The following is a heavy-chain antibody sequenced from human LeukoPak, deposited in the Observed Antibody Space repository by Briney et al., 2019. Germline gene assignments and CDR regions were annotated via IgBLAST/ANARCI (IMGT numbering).Heavy chain of an antibody. Sequence: SETLSLTCTVSGYSISSGYYWGWIRQPPGKGLGWIGSIYHSGSTYYNPSLKSRVTTSVDTSKNQFSLKLSSVTAADTAVYYCTRQDRWELPETYYYYYMDVWGKGTTVTVSS. V-gene: IGHV4-38-2*02. CDR3: TRQDRWELPETYYYYYMDV. J-gene: IGHJ6*03. D-gene: IGHD1-26*01. CDR1: GYSISSGYY. CDR2: IYHSGST.